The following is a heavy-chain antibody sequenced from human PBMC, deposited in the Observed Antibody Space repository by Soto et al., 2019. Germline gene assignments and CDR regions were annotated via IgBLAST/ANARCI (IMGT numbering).Heavy chain of an antibody. J-gene: IGHJ4*02. CDR1: GFTFSIYD. CDR3: ARVLNWHDDY. V-gene: IGHV3-48*01. D-gene: IGHD1-1*01. Sequence: EVQLVESGGGLVQPGESLRLSCAASGFTFSIYDMNWVRQFPGKGLEWVSYISSSGSTIYYADSVKGRFTISRDNAKNSLYLQMNSLRAEDTAVYYCARVLNWHDDYWGQGTLVTVSS. CDR2: ISSSGSTI.